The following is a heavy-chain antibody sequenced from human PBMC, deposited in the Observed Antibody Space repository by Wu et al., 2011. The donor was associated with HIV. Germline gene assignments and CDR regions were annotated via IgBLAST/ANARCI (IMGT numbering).Heavy chain of an antibody. CDR2: IIPLFGGA. Sequence: QVQLVQSGAEVKKPGSSVNVSCKASGGTFSSYAISWVRQAPGQGLEWVGGIIPLFGGANKAQKFQGRVTITADRSTSTAYLELSSLRSEDTAVYYCARVAVDLNHNYYHYYMDVWAKGPRSPSP. CDR3: ARVAVDLNHNYYHYYMDV. V-gene: IGHV1-69*14. J-gene: IGHJ6*03. D-gene: IGHD3-10*01. CDR1: GGTFSSYA.